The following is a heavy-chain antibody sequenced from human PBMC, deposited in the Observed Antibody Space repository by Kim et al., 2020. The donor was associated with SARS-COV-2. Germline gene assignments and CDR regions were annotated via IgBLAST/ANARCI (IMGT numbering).Heavy chain of an antibody. J-gene: IGHJ5*02. D-gene: IGHD3-9*01. CDR2: IYYSGST. CDR1: GGSISSGGYY. Sequence: SETLSLTCTVSGGSISSGGYYWSWIRQHPGKGLEWIGYIYYSGSTYYNPSLKSRVTISVDTSKNQFSLKLSSVTAADTAVYYCARGGVLRYLSAPENWFDPWGQGTLVTVSS. V-gene: IGHV4-31*03. CDR3: ARGGVLRYLSAPENWFDP.